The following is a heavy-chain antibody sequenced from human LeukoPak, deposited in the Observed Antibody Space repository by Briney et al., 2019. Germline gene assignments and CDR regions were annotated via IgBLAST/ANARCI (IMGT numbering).Heavy chain of an antibody. CDR1: GFTFSNAW. CDR3: TTSKDYGDYDWYFVL. Sequence: GGSLRLSCAASGFTFSNAWMSWVRQAPGKGLEWVGRIKSKTDGGTTDYAAPVKGRFTISRDDSKNTLYLQMNSLKTEDTAVYYCTTSKDYGDYDWYFVLGGRGPLVTVSS. J-gene: IGHJ2*01. CDR2: IKSKTDGGTT. V-gene: IGHV3-15*01. D-gene: IGHD4-17*01.